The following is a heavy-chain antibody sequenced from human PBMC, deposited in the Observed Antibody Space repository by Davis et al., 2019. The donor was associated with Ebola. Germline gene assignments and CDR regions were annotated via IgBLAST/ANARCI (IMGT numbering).Heavy chain of an antibody. CDR3: ARALHDEVLDY. CDR2: VSHSEREK. Sequence: PGGSLRLSCPASGFTFSNYAMHWVRQAPGKGLEWVAVVSHSEREKFYGDSVKGRFTISRDNSENTLYLQMDSLRPDDTAIYFCARALHDEVLDYWGQGTPVTVSS. J-gene: IGHJ4*02. CDR1: GFTFSNYA. D-gene: IGHD1-1*01. V-gene: IGHV3-30*04.